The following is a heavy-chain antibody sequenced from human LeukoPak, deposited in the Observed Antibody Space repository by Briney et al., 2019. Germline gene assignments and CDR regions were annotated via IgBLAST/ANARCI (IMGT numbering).Heavy chain of an antibody. Sequence: ASVKVSCKASGCTFTSHDINWVRRATGQGLEWMGWNNPISGNRDYAQQFQGRVTMTMDTSIGTAYMEVSSLRSDDTAVYYCARAVASTGSKGYSYYMDVWGTGTTVTVSS. CDR2: NNPISGNR. V-gene: IGHV1-8*01. D-gene: IGHD1-1*01. CDR3: ARAVASTGSKGYSYYMDV. J-gene: IGHJ6*03. CDR1: GCTFTSHD.